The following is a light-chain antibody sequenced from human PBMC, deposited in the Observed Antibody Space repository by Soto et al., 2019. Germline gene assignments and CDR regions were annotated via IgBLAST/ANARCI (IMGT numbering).Light chain of an antibody. V-gene: IGLV2-14*01. Sequence: QSALTQPASVSGSPGQSITISCTGTSSDVGGYNYVSWYQQHPGRAPKVMIYEVSNRPSGVSNRFSGSKSGNTASLTISGLQAEDEADYYCSSYTSSSTLVFGTGTMLTV. CDR2: EVS. CDR1: SSDVGGYNY. CDR3: SSYTSSSTLV. J-gene: IGLJ1*01.